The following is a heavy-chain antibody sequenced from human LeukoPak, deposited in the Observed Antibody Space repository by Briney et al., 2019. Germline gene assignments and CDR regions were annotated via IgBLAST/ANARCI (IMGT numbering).Heavy chain of an antibody. Sequence: SETLSLTCTVSGGSISSISYYWGWIRQPPGKGLEWIGSIYYSGSTYYNPSLKSRVTISVDTSKNQFSLKLGFGTAADRAVYYCGRIWYYYDGSGGGREVGGQGTTVTVSS. CDR1: GGSISSISYY. J-gene: IGHJ6*02. V-gene: IGHV4-39*01. CDR3: GRIWYYYDGSGGGREV. D-gene: IGHD3-22*01. CDR2: IYYSGST.